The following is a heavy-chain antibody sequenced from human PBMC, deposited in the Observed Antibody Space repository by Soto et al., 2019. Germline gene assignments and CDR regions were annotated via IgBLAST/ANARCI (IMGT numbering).Heavy chain of an antibody. D-gene: IGHD2-15*01. J-gene: IGHJ5*02. Sequence: XSGKVTCKASGYTFTRYTMNWVRQAPGQRLEWMGWINPDNGNTKSSQKFQDRVIITRDTSASTAYMDLSSLRSEDTAVYYCARGIATGQLDPWGQGTLVTVPS. V-gene: IGHV1-3*01. CDR2: INPDNGNT. CDR3: ARGIATGQLDP. CDR1: GYTFTRYT.